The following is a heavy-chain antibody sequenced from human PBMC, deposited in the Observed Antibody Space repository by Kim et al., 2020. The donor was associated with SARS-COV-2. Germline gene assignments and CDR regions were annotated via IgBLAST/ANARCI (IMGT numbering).Heavy chain of an antibody. V-gene: IGHV3-30*18. CDR2: ISYDGSNK. CDR1: GFTFSSYG. CDR3: AKDLVVPAAINYYYGMDV. J-gene: IGHJ6*02. Sequence: GGSLRLSCAASGFTFSSYGMHWVRQAPGKGLEWVAVISYDGSNKYYADSVKGRFTISRDNSKNTLYLQMNSLRAEDTAVYYCAKDLVVPAAINYYYGMDVWGQGTTVTVSS. D-gene: IGHD2-2*02.